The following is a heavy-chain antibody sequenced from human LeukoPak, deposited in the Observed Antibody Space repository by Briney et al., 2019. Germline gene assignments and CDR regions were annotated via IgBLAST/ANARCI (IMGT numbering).Heavy chain of an antibody. J-gene: IGHJ4*02. CDR3: ARDVLGRSGEQLDY. CDR2: IKQDGSQK. V-gene: IGHV3-7*03. CDR1: VFTFSTYG. D-gene: IGHD3-3*01. Sequence: GGSLRLPCATSVFTFSTYGMTWVRQAPWKGLEWVATIKQDGSQKYYVDSVKGRFTISRDNAKNSLYLQMNSLRVEDTAVYYCARDVLGRSGEQLDYWGQGTLVTVSS.